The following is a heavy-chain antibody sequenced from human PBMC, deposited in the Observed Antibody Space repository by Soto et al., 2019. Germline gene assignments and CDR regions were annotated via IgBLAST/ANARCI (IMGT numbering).Heavy chain of an antibody. CDR1: GCTFSHYG. J-gene: IGHJ4*02. Sequence: QVQLEESGGGVVQPGRSLRLSCAASGCTFSHYGMHWVRQAPGKGLEWVATVAYDGTNKYYADSVKGRFTISRDNSKNTLILQMNSLRAEDTAVYYCAKGAGVIHYFHFWGQGNLVTVSS. V-gene: IGHV3-30*18. D-gene: IGHD3-16*02. CDR3: AKGAGVIHYFHF. CDR2: VAYDGTNK.